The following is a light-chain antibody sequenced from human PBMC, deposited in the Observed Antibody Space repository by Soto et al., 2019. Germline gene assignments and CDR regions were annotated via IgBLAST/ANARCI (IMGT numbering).Light chain of an antibody. Sequence: EIVMTQSPATLSVSPGERVTLSCRASQSVSSNLAWYQQKPGQAPRLLIYGASTRATGIPDRFSGRGSGTEFTLTISSLQSEDFALYYCQQYNNWSYTFGQGTKLEIK. CDR3: QQYNNWSYT. J-gene: IGKJ2*01. CDR2: GAS. V-gene: IGKV3-15*01. CDR1: QSVSSN.